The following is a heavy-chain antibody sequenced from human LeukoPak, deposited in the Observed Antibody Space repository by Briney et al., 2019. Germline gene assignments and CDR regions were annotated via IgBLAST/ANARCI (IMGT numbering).Heavy chain of an antibody. CDR1: GFSITSGYF. CDR3: ARPPDSSDYGAAFDS. V-gene: IGHV4-38-2*01. Sequence: SETLSLTCAVSGFSITSGYFWGWSRQPPGGGVGWSGSNYHSGTTYYTPTLKSRVIISVDTSKNQSSLRLTSVTAADTAVYYCARPPDSSDYGAAFDSWGQGTLVTVSS. J-gene: IGHJ4*02. D-gene: IGHD4-11*01. CDR2: NYHSGTT.